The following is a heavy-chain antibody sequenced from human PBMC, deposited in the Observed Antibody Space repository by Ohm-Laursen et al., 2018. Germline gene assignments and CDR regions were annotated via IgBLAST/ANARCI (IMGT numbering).Heavy chain of an antibody. D-gene: IGHD5-18*01. Sequence: TLSLTCTVSGGSISSYYWSWIRQPPGKGPEWIGYIYYSGSTNYNPSLKSRVTISVDTSKNQFSLKLSSVTAADTAVYYCARHVTLGPFDPWGQGTLVTVSS. CDR2: IYYSGST. CDR1: GGSISSYY. CDR3: ARHVTLGPFDP. J-gene: IGHJ5*02. V-gene: IGHV4-59*08.